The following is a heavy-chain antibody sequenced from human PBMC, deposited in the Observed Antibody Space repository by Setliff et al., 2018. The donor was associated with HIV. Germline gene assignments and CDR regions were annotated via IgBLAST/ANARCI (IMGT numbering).Heavy chain of an antibody. J-gene: IGHJ4*02. CDR1: GFTFSSYS. CDR3: AKSLLVAGNDY. Sequence: GGSLRLSCAASGFTFSSYSMNWVRQAPGKGLEWVSAISSGGEIMFYADSVKGRFTISRDNSKNTLYLQMISLRADDTAVYYCAKSLLVAGNDYWGQGTQVTSPQ. CDR2: ISSGGEIM. V-gene: IGHV3-23*01. D-gene: IGHD2-8*02.